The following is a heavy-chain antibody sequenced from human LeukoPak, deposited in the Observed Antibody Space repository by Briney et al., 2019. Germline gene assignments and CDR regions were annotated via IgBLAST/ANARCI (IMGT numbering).Heavy chain of an antibody. CDR2: INPKSGDT. J-gene: IGHJ4*02. V-gene: IGHV1-2*02. CDR3: ARGIGGRDGYNPNYDY. D-gene: IGHD5-24*01. CDR1: GYTFSDYY. Sequence: ASVKVACKASGYTFSDYYIHWLRQAPGQGLEWMGWINPKSGDTNSAQKFQGRVTMTRDTSINTAFMEVRSLRSDDTAVYYCARGIGGRDGYNPNYDYWGQGTLVTVSS.